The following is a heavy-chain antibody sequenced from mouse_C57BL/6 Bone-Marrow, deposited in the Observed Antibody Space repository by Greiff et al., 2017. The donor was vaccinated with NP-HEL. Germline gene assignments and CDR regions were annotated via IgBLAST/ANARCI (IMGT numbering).Heavy chain of an antibody. D-gene: IGHD2-3*01. CDR1: GFTFSSYA. CDR2: ISDGGSYT. Sequence: EVQVVESGGGLVKPGGSLKLSCAASGFTFSSYAMSWVRQTPEKRLEWVATISDGGSYTYYPDNVKGRFTISRDNAKNNLYLQMSHLKSEDTAMYYCARGYDGYPYWYFDVWGTGTTVSVSS. V-gene: IGHV5-4*01. J-gene: IGHJ1*03. CDR3: ARGYDGYPYWYFDV.